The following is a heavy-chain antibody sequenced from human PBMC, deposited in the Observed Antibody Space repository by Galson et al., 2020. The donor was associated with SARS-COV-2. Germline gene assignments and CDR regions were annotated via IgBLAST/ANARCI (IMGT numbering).Heavy chain of an antibody. CDR1: GGSFSGYY. CDR2: INHSGRT. V-gene: IGHV4-34*01. J-gene: IGHJ4*02. Sequence: SETLSLTCAVYGGSFSGYYWRWIRQPPGKGLEWIGEINHSGRTNYNPSLKSRVTISVDTYKNQFSLELSSVTAADTAVYYCARGDCSSTSCYRVLRLPVYWGQGTLVTVSS. CDR3: ARGDCSSTSCYRVLRLPVY. D-gene: IGHD2-2*02.